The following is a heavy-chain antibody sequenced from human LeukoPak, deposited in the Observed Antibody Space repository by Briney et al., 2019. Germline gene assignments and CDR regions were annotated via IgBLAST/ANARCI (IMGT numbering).Heavy chain of an antibody. V-gene: IGHV4-59*08. Sequence: SETLSLTCTVSGGSISSYYWSWIRQPPGKGLEWIGYIYYSGSTNYNPSLKSRVTISVDTSKNQFSLKLSSVTAADTAVYYCARRVAGWAFDIWGQGTTVTVSS. CDR1: GGSISSYY. CDR3: ARRVAGWAFDI. CDR2: IYYSGST. D-gene: IGHD2-15*01. J-gene: IGHJ3*02.